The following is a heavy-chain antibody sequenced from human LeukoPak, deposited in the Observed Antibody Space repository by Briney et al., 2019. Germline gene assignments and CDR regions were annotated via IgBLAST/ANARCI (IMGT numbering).Heavy chain of an antibody. V-gene: IGHV1-2*02. Sequence: ASVKVSCKASGYTFTGYYMHWVRQAPGQGLEWMGWINPNSGGTNYAQKFQGRVTMTRDTSISTAYMELSRLRSDDTAVYYRARERITMIVVVIPDDAFDIWGQGTMVTVSS. D-gene: IGHD3-22*01. CDR1: GYTFTGYY. CDR3: ARERITMIVVVIPDDAFDI. CDR2: INPNSGGT. J-gene: IGHJ3*02.